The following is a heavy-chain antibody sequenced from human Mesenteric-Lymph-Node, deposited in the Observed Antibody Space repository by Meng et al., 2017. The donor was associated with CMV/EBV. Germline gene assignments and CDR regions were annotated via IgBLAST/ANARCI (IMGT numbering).Heavy chain of an antibody. Sequence: GGSLRLSCAASGFTFDDYAMHWVRQGPGKGLEWVSLISWDGGSTYYADSVKGRFTISRDNSKNSLYLQMNSLRAEDTALYYCAKAYYYDSSGPFDYWGQGTLVTVSS. V-gene: IGHV3-43D*03. CDR1: GFTFDDYA. CDR3: AKAYYYDSSGPFDY. CDR2: ISWDGGST. J-gene: IGHJ4*02. D-gene: IGHD3-22*01.